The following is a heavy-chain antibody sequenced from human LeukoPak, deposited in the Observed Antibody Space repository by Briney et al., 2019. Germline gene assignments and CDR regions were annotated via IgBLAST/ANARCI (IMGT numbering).Heavy chain of an antibody. CDR2: IYPGDSDT. D-gene: IGHD3-10*01. Sequence: KGGESLKISCKGSGYNFTNYWIGWVRQMPGKGLEWMGIIYPGDSDTRYSPSFQGQVTISADKSISTAYLQWSSLKASDTAMYYCARINLSYYYGSGTTTYYYYYYMDVWGKGTTVTISS. J-gene: IGHJ6*03. V-gene: IGHV5-51*01. CDR3: ARINLSYYYGSGTTTYYYYYYMDV. CDR1: GYNFTNYW.